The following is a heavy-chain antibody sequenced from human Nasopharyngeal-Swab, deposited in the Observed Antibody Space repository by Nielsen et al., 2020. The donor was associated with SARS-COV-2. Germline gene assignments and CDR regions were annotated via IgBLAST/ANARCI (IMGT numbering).Heavy chain of an antibody. V-gene: IGHV1-69*10. CDR1: GDTFTNSA. D-gene: IGHD5-12*01. J-gene: IGHJ4*02. CDR3: AREGEYGAYDAPDY. CDR2: IVPALGLP. Sequence: SVKVSCKTSGDTFTNSAISWVRQAPGQGLEWMGGIVPALGLPNYAQKFRGRVTISADRSTTTSYLELSSLRSEDTAIYYCAREGEYGAYDAPDYWGQGTLVTVSP.